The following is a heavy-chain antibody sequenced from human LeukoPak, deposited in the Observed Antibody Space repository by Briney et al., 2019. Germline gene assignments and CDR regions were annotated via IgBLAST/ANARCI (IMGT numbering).Heavy chain of an antibody. J-gene: IGHJ4*02. Sequence: GGSLRLSCAASGFTFSSYAMSWVRQAPGKGLEWVSAISGSGGSTYYADSVKGRFTISRDNSKNTLYLQMNSLRAEDTAVYYCAKDQGGVTMVRGEIDYWGQGTLVTVSS. V-gene: IGHV3-23*01. D-gene: IGHD3-10*01. CDR2: ISGSGGST. CDR1: GFTFSSYA. CDR3: AKDQGGVTMVRGEIDY.